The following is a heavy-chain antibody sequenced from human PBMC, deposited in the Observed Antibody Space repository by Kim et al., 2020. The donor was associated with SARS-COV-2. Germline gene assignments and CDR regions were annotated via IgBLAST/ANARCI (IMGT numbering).Heavy chain of an antibody. CDR2: IYYSGST. Sequence: SETLSLTCTVSGGSISSYYWSWIRQPPGKGLEWIGYIYYSGSTNYNPSLKSRVTISVDTSKNQFSLKLSSVTAADTAVYYCASLWGYSYGPGAFDIWGQGTMVTVSS. V-gene: IGHV4-59*01. CDR1: GGSISSYY. CDR3: ASLWGYSYGPGAFDI. D-gene: IGHD5-18*01. J-gene: IGHJ3*02.